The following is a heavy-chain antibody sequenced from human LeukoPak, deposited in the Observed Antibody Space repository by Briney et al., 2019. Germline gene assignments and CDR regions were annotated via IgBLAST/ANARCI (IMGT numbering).Heavy chain of an antibody. J-gene: IGHJ5*01. CDR2: IYYSGST. CDR3: ARDWGYSNSWLDF. Sequence: PSETLSLTCTVSGGSISSGSYYWSWIRQPAGKGLEWIGYIYYSGSTNYKPSLKSRVAISVDTSKNQFSLTLTSVTAADTAVYYCARDWGYSNSWLDFWSQGTLVTVSS. CDR1: GGSISSGSYY. D-gene: IGHD2/OR15-2a*01. V-gene: IGHV4-61*10.